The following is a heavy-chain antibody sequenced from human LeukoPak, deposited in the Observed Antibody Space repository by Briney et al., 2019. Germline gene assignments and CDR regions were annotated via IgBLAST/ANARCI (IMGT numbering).Heavy chain of an antibody. CDR2: ISTQSGNT. J-gene: IGHJ4*02. D-gene: IGHD3-3*01. V-gene: IGHV1-18*01. CDR1: GYTLTSYG. CDR3: AREQLRFLEWLSTPFDY. Sequence: ASVKVSCKASGYTLTSYGINWMRQAPGQGLEWMGWISTQSGNTNYAQKVQGRLTLTTDRSTNTAYMELRSLRSDDTAVYYCAREQLRFLEWLSTPFDYWGQGTLVTVSS.